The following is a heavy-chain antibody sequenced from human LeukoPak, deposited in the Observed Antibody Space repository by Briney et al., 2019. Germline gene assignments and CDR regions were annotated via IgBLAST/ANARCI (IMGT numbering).Heavy chain of an antibody. J-gene: IGHJ6*04. V-gene: IGHV3-48*03. CDR1: GFTFSSYE. CDR3: AELGITMIGGV. CDR2: ISSSGSTI. D-gene: IGHD3-10*02. Sequence: PGGSLRLSCAASGFTFSSYEMNWVRQARGKGLEAVSYISSSGSTIYYADSVKGRFTISRDNAKNSLYLKMNSLRAEDTAVYYCAELGITMIGGVWGKGTTVTISS.